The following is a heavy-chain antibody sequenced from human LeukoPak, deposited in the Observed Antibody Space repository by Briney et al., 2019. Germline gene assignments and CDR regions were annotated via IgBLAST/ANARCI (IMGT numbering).Heavy chain of an antibody. CDR2: IYPGDSDT. D-gene: IGHD3-22*01. Sequence: GESLKISCKGSGYSFKSYWIGWVRRMPGKGLEWMGIIYPGDSDTIYSPSLEGQVTISVDKSISNAYLQWSSLKASDTAMYYCARVDYYESSGYRYYFDYWGQGTLVTVSS. V-gene: IGHV5-51*01. CDR3: ARVDYYESSGYRYYFDY. J-gene: IGHJ4*02. CDR1: GYSFKSYW.